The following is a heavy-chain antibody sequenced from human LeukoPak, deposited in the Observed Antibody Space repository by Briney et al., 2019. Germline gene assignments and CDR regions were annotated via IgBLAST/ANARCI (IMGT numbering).Heavy chain of an antibody. CDR2: IGSDGRST. D-gene: IGHD5-18*01. CDR3: ARDTAPSY. J-gene: IGHJ4*02. CDR1: GFTFSTYA. V-gene: IGHV3-74*01. Sequence: GSLRLSCEASGFTFSTYAMSWVRQAPGKGLVWVSGIGSDGRSTSYADSVKGRFTISRDPAKNRVFLQMNSLRAEDTAVYYCARDTAPSYWGQGTLVTVSS.